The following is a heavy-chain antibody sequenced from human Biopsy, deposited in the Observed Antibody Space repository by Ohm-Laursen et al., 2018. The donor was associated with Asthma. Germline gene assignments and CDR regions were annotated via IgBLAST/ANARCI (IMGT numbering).Heavy chain of an antibody. D-gene: IGHD2-15*01. CDR2: ISYSGSP. CDR3: ARVPTTLRYFDL. J-gene: IGHJ2*01. V-gene: IGHV4-61*01. Sequence: GTLSLTCTVSGGSVSGGSYYWSWIRQPPGKGLAWVSYISYSGSPDYNPSLKSRLTISMDTSKNQFSLKLSSVTAADTAVYYCARVPTTLRYFDLWGRGTLVTVSS. CDR1: GGSVSGGSYY.